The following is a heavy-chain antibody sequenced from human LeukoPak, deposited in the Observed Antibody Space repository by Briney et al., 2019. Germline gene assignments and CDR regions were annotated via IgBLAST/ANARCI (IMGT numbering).Heavy chain of an antibody. J-gene: IGHJ4*02. D-gene: IGHD6-13*01. CDR2: IKGSDNYI. V-gene: IGHV3-21*06. Sequence: PSESLRLSCAASGFSFSAYTLNWVRQSPGKGLELVSSIKGSDNYIYNADSVAGRFTVSTGDAQNSIHLQMNSLRVEDTAIYFCARSRGMSKNDKNLLYWGQGILVTVCS. CDR3: ARSRGMSKNDKNLLY. CDR1: GFSFSAYT.